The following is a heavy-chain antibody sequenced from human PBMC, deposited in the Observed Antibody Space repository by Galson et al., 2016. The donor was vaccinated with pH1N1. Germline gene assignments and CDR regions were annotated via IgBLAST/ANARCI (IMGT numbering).Heavy chain of an antibody. Sequence: SLRLSCAASGFPFSHYYMGWIRQAPGKGLEWISYISGSDNTIYYADSVRGRFTISRDNAQNSLYLHMNSLRAEDTAVYYCARDHFGWAFDVWGQGTMVTVSP. CDR1: GFPFSHYY. CDR3: ARDHFGWAFDV. V-gene: IGHV3-11*01. CDR2: ISGSDNTI. D-gene: IGHD3-10*01. J-gene: IGHJ3*01.